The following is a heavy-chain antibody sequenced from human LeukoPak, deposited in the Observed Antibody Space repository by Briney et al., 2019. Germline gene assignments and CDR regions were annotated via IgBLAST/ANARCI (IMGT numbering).Heavy chain of an antibody. CDR3: ARDSLWSSSWFSV. Sequence: PGGSLRLSCAASGFTFSSYAMHWVRQAPGKGLEWVAVISYDGSNKYYADSVKGRFTISRDNSKITLYLQMNSLRAEDTAVYYCARDSLWSSSWFSVWGQGTLVTVSS. CDR1: GFTFSSYA. V-gene: IGHV3-30-3*01. D-gene: IGHD6-13*01. J-gene: IGHJ4*02. CDR2: ISYDGSNK.